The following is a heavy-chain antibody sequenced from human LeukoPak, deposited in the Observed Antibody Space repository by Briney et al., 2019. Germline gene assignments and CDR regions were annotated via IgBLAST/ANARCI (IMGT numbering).Heavy chain of an antibody. Sequence: GESLKISCKGSGYSFTSYWIGWVRQMPGKGLEWMGIIYPGDSDTRYSPSFQGQVTISADKSISTAYLQWSSLKASDTAMYYCVRTPKIYGDYVGDYYYGMDVWGQGTTVTVSS. D-gene: IGHD4-17*01. CDR3: VRTPKIYGDYVGDYYYGMDV. CDR2: IYPGDSDT. J-gene: IGHJ6*02. CDR1: GYSFTSYW. V-gene: IGHV5-51*01.